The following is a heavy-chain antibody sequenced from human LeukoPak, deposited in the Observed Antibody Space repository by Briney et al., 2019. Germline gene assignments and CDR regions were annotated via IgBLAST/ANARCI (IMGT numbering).Heavy chain of an antibody. CDR1: GGSISSYY. D-gene: IGHD3-10*01. Sequence: SETLSLTCTVSGGSISSYYWSWIRQPPGKGLEWIGYIYYSGSTNYNPSLKSRVTISVDTSKNQYSLKLSSVTAADTAVYYCARGYGSGSYYSRWGQGTLVTVPS. J-gene: IGHJ4*02. CDR3: ARGYGSGSYYSR. V-gene: IGHV4-59*01. CDR2: IYYSGST.